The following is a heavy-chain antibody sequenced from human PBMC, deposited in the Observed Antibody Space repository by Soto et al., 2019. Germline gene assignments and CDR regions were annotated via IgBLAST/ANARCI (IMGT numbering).Heavy chain of an antibody. CDR1: GVSVSTNTQY. V-gene: IGHV4-39*07. CDR3: VASLAASGLNWLDP. J-gene: IGHJ5*02. Sequence: SETLSLTCTVSGVSVSTNTQYWGWIRQSPGKGLEWIGSIYYGGRTYYNPSLKSRVTISVDTSKNQFSLRLSSVTAADTAVYYCVASLAASGLNWLDPWGRGTLVTVSS. D-gene: IGHD6-13*01. CDR2: IYYGGRT.